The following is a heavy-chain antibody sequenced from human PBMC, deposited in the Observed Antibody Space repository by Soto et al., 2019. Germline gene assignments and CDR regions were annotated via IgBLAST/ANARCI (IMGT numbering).Heavy chain of an antibody. Sequence: QVQLVQSGAEVKKPGASVKVSCKASGFTFVDYAIHWVRQAPGQGLEWMGWMNAANGNIKYSEKFQGRVSITRDTSASTAYMELSSLRSDDTAVYYCTKEGTVAENWFDPRGQGTLVTVSS. CDR2: MNAANGNI. V-gene: IGHV1-3*01. CDR3: TKEGTVAENWFDP. CDR1: GFTFVDYA. D-gene: IGHD6-19*01. J-gene: IGHJ5*02.